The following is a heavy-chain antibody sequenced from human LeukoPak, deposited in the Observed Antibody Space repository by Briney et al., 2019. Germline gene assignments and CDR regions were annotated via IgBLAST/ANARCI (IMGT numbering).Heavy chain of an antibody. J-gene: IGHJ4*02. V-gene: IGHV1-2*02. CDR2: INPNSGGT. CDR1: GYTFTGYY. Sequence: ASVKVSCKASGYTFTGYYMHWVRQAPGQGLEWMGWINPNSGGTNYAQKFQGRVTMTRDTSISTAYMELSRLRSDDTAVYYCATPRGTAMVTASFDYWGQGTLVTVSS. CDR3: ATPRGTAMVTASFDY. D-gene: IGHD5-18*01.